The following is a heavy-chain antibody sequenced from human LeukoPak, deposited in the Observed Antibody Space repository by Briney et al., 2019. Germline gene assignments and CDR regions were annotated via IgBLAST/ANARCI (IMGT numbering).Heavy chain of an antibody. CDR1: GGSISTYY. Sequence: SETLSLTCTVSGGSISTYYWNWIRQPPGKGLEWIGYIYYSGSTDYNPSLTGRVTISVDTSKNQFSLKLSSVTAADTAVYYCAREYNYYDSSGWDAFEIWGQGTMVTVSS. D-gene: IGHD3-22*01. V-gene: IGHV4-59*01. J-gene: IGHJ3*02. CDR2: IYYSGST. CDR3: AREYNYYDSSGWDAFEI.